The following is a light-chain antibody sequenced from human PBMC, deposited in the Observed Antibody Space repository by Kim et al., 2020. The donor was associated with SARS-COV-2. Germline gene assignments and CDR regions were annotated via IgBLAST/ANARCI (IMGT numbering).Light chain of an antibody. CDR2: GGS. Sequence: EIVLTQSPGTLSLSPGDGATLSCRASQNIRSNNLAWYRQKPGQTPRLLIFGGSTRASGVPDRFNGRGSGTDFTLTISRLEPGDFAVYFCQQYGTSPWTFGQGTKVDIK. CDR1: QNIRSNN. J-gene: IGKJ1*01. CDR3: QQYGTSPWT. V-gene: IGKV3-20*01.